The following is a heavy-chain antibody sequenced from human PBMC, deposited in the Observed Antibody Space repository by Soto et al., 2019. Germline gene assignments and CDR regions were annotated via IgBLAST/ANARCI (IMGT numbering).Heavy chain of an antibody. J-gene: IGHJ6*02. D-gene: IGHD6-13*01. CDR2: ISAYNGNT. CDR3: ARDYRSWYTNHYYYGMDV. V-gene: IGHV1-18*01. CDR1: GYTFTSYG. Sequence: GASVKVFCKASGYTFTSYGISWVRQAPGQGLEWMGWISAYNGNTNYAQKLQGRVTMTTDTSTSTAYMELRSLRSDDTAVYYCARDYRSWYTNHYYYGMDVWGQGTTVTVSS.